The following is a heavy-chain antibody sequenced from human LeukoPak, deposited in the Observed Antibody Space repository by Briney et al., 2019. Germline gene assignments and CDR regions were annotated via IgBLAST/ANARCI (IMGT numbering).Heavy chain of an antibody. Sequence: HPGGSLRLSCAASGFTFSSYGMHWVRQAPGKGLEWVAVISYDGSNKYYADSVKGRFTISRDNSKNTLYLQMNSLRAEDTAVYYCARPWGGYGPFDYWGQGTLVTVSS. D-gene: IGHD5-18*01. CDR1: GFTFSSYG. J-gene: IGHJ4*02. CDR2: ISYDGSNK. V-gene: IGHV3-30*03. CDR3: ARPWGGYGPFDY.